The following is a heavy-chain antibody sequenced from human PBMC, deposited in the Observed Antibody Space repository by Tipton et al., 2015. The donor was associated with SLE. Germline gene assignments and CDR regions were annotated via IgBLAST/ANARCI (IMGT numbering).Heavy chain of an antibody. Sequence: QVQLVQSGAEVKKPGASVKVSCKASGYTFTGYYMHWVRQAPGQGLEWMGWINPNSGGTNYARKFQGRVTMTRDTSISTAYMERSRLRSDDTAVYYCARVLTGDPGDIWGQGTMVTVSS. CDR1: GYTFTGYY. D-gene: IGHD7-27*01. CDR3: ARVLTGDPGDI. CDR2: INPNSGGT. J-gene: IGHJ3*02. V-gene: IGHV1-2*02.